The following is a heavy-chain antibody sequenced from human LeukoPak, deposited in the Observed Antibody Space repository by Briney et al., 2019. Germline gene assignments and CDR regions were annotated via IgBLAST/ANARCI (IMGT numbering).Heavy chain of an antibody. V-gene: IGHV4-31*03. CDR3: AREAGDYVIDY. J-gene: IGHJ4*02. CDR1: GGSISSGGYY. D-gene: IGHD4-17*01. CDR2: IYYSGST. Sequence: SETLSLTCTVSGGSISSGGYYWSWIRQHPGKGLEWIGYIYYSGSTYYNPSLKSRVTISVDTSKNQFSLKLSSVTAADTAAYYCAREAGDYVIDYWGQGTLVTVSS.